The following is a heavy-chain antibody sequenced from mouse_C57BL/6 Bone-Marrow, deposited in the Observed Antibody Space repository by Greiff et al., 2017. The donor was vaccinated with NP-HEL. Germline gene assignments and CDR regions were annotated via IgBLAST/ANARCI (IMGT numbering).Heavy chain of an antibody. J-gene: IGHJ2*01. D-gene: IGHD3-1*01. V-gene: IGHV5-4*03. CDR1: GFTFSSYA. CDR3: ARAPGDY. CDR2: ISDGGSST. Sequence: EVMLVESGGGLVKPGGSLKLSCAASGFTFSSYAMSWVRQTPEKRLEWVATISDGGSSTYYPDNVKGRFTISRDNAKNNLYLQMSHLKSEDAALYYCARAPGDYWGQGTTLTVSS.